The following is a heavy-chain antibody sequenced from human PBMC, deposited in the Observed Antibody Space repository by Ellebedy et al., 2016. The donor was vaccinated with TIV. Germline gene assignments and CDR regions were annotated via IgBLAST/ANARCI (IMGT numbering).Heavy chain of an antibody. CDR1: GFSFRTYA. Sequence: GESLKISXAVSGFSFRTYAMHWVRQAPGKGLEWVAVISYDGSNKYYADSVKGRFTISRDNSKNTMYLQMNSLRVEDTAVYYCAKDRSKEVQWLDDPFDIWGRGTMVTVSS. CDR3: AKDRSKEVQWLDDPFDI. V-gene: IGHV3-30-3*01. CDR2: ISYDGSNK. J-gene: IGHJ3*02. D-gene: IGHD6-19*01.